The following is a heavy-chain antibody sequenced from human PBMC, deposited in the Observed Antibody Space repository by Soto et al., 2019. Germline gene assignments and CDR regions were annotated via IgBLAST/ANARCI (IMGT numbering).Heavy chain of an antibody. D-gene: IGHD4-17*01. V-gene: IGHV4-59*01. CDR2: MFYTGST. Sequence: SETLSLTCAVPGGSIRGYYWSWIRQAPGKGLEWIGYMFYTGSTNYNPSLNSRVTIPVDTSKNQFSLKLSSVTAADTAVYYCARSRYYSDFYFDYWGQGILVTVSS. CDR3: ARSRYYSDFYFDY. J-gene: IGHJ4*02. CDR1: GGSIRGYY.